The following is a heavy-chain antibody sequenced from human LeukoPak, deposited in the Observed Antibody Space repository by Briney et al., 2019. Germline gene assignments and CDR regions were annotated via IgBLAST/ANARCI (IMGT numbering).Heavy chain of an antibody. CDR1: GGTFSSYA. V-gene: IGHV1-46*01. D-gene: IGHD4-17*01. CDR3: ATLDYGDPWDY. J-gene: IGHJ4*02. Sequence: ASVKVSCKASGGTFSSYAISWVRQAPGQGLEWMGIINPSGGSTSYAQKFQGRVTMTRDTSTSTVYMELSSLRSEDTAVYYCATLDYGDPWDYWGQGTLVTVSS. CDR2: INPSGGST.